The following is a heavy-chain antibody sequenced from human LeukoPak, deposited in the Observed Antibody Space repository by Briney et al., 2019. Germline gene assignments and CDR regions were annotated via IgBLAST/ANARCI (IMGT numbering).Heavy chain of an antibody. CDR3: AKGGGSGNMCYSLVCGMDV. J-gene: IGHJ6*02. Sequence: GGSLRLSCAAFGFTFDDYAMHWVRQPPGKGLEWVSSISWSSGSIGYADSVKGRFTISRDNAKNSLYLQMNSLRAEDTALYYCAKGGGSGNMCYSLVCGMDVWGQGTTVTVSS. D-gene: IGHD2-15*01. CDR2: ISWSSGSI. V-gene: IGHV3-9*01. CDR1: GFTFDDYA.